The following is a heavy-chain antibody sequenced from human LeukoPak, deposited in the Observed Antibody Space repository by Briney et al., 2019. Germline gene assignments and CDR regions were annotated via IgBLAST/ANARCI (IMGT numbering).Heavy chain of an antibody. CDR1: GFTFSSYA. CDR2: ISGSGGST. Sequence: GGSLRLSCAASGFTFSSYAMSWVRQAPGKGLEWVSAISGSGGSTYYADSVKGRFTISRDNSKNTLYLQMNSLRAEDTAVYYCANGIAPAVLPFDYWGQGTLVTVSS. V-gene: IGHV3-23*01. CDR3: ANGIAPAVLPFDY. D-gene: IGHD6-13*01. J-gene: IGHJ4*02.